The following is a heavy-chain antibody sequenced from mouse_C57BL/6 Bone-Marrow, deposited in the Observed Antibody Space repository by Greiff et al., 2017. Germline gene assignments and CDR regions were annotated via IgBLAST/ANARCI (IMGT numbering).Heavy chain of an antibody. CDR3: ARLLLYAMDY. D-gene: IGHD6-1*01. CDR2: IDPSDSYT. J-gene: IGHJ4*01. CDR1: GYTFTSYW. Sequence: VQLQQPGAELVMPGASVKLSCKASGYTFTSYWMHWVKQRPGQGLEWIGEIDPSDSYTNSNQKLKGKSTFNVDKSSSTAYMQLSSLTSEDSAVYYCARLLLYAMDYWGQGTSVTVSS. V-gene: IGHV1-69*01.